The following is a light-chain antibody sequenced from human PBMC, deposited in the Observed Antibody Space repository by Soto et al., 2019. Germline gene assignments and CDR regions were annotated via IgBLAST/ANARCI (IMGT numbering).Light chain of an antibody. J-gene: IGKJ4*01. CDR3: QQYNNWPRI. V-gene: IGKV3-15*01. Sequence: EIGRTQYPATLSGSPGERATLSCGASQSVSSKLAWYQQKPGQAPRLLRYGASTRATGIPARFSGSGSGTEFTLTISSMKSEDFEVYYCQQYNNWPRIFGGGTKVDIK. CDR2: GAS. CDR1: QSVSSK.